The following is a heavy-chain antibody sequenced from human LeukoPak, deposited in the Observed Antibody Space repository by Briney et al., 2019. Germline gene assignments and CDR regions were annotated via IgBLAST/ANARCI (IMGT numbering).Heavy chain of an antibody. V-gene: IGHV3-30-3*01. Sequence: PGRSLRLSCAASGFSFSKYPMHWVRQAPGKGLEWVSIISYDGSNKYYADSVKGRFTISRDNSKNTLYLQMNSLRVEDTALYYCAKVHGVLYWGQGTLVTVSS. D-gene: IGHD1-1*01. CDR3: AKVHGVLY. CDR1: GFSFSKYP. J-gene: IGHJ4*02. CDR2: ISYDGSNK.